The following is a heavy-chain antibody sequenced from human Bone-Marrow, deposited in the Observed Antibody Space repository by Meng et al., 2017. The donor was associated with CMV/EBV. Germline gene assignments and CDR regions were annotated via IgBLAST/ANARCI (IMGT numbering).Heavy chain of an antibody. Sequence: GESLKISCAASGFTFSSYAMSWVRQAPGKGLEWVSYISSSSTIYYADSVKGRFTISRDNAKNSLYLQMNSLRAEDTAVYYCASSNYQLLYYDDWGQGTLVTVSS. CDR2: ISSSSTI. J-gene: IGHJ4*02. CDR1: GFTFSSYA. V-gene: IGHV3-48*04. CDR3: ASSNYQLLYYDD. D-gene: IGHD2-2*01.